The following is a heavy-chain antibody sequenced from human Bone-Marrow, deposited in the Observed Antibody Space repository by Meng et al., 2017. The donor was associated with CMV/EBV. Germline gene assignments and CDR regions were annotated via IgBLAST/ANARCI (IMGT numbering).Heavy chain of an antibody. CDR3: ARGTRILEWLLPTSEWGDWFDP. D-gene: IGHD3-3*01. Sequence: ASVKVSCKASGYTFTGYYMHWVRQAPGQGLEWMGWINPNSGGTNYAQKFQGRVTMTRDTSLSTAYMELSRLRSDDTAVYYWARGTRILEWLLPTSEWGDWFDPWGQGTLVTVSS. CDR2: INPNSGGT. J-gene: IGHJ5*02. CDR1: GYTFTGYY. V-gene: IGHV1-2*02.